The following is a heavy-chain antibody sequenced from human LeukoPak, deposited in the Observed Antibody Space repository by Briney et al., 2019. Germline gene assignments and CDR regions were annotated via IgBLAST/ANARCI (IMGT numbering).Heavy chain of an antibody. CDR2: MHPKRGNT. Sequence: ASVKVSGKAFGYTFTSYVINWVRQATALRLEWLGWMHPKRGNTGYAQKFQGGLTITRNTSISTAYMQLSSLRSQDTAVYYCARGRKARRPYYYYYYTDVWGKGTTVTVSS. J-gene: IGHJ6*03. V-gene: IGHV1-8*03. CDR1: GYTFTSYV. D-gene: IGHD6-6*01. CDR3: ARGRKARRPYYYYYYTDV.